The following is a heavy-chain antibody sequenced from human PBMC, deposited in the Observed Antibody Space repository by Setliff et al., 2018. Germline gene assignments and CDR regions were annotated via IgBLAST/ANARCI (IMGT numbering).Heavy chain of an antibody. CDR2: IYHSGSA. J-gene: IGHJ3*01. V-gene: IGHV4-30-4*08. Sequence: TLSLICTVSGDSISSGDYFWSWIRQPPGKGLEWIAYIYHSGSAYYNPSLKSRGTMSVDTSKNQFSLHLTSVTAADTAVYYCAREVGTSTSSDAFDVWGQGMMVTVS. D-gene: IGHD1-26*01. CDR1: GDSISSGDYF. CDR3: AREVGTSTSSDAFDV.